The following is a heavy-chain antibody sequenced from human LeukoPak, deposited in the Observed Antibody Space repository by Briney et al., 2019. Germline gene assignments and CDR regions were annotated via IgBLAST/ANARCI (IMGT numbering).Heavy chain of an antibody. CDR1: GFTVSSNY. V-gene: IGHV3-53*01. D-gene: IGHD5-18*01. J-gene: IGHJ4*02. CDR3: ARHRSDSYGYFDY. Sequence: GGSLRLSCVASGFTVSSNYMSWVRQAPGKGLEWVSVIYSGGITYYADSVKGRFTISRDNSKSTVYLQMNSLGAEDTAVYYCARHRSDSYGYFDYWGQGTLVTVSS. CDR2: IYSGGIT.